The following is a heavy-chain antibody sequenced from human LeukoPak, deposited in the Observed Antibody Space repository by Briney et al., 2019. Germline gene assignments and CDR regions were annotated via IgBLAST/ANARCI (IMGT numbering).Heavy chain of an antibody. J-gene: IGHJ4*02. CDR3: AKDATPGNSIWDYFAF. CDR2: IGSTDI. Sequence: GSLRLSCSASGFTFNICAMSWVRQAPGKGLEWVSSIGSTDIYYADSVKGRFTVSRDNSKNTLYLHLNSLRAEDSAVYSCAKDATPGNSIWDYFAFWGQGTVVTVSS. CDR1: GFTFNICA. D-gene: IGHD1-7*01. V-gene: IGHV3-23*01.